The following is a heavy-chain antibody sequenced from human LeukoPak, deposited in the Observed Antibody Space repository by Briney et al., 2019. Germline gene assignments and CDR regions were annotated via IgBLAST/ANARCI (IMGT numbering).Heavy chain of an antibody. CDR1: GFTVSRNY. D-gene: IGHD6-19*01. Sequence: GGSLRLSCAASGFTVSRNYMSWVRQAPGEGLEWVSVIYSGGGTYYADSAKGRFTISRDNSKNTVYLQMNSLRAEDTAVYYCAKGTGYSSRGEDYWGQGALVTVSS. J-gene: IGHJ4*02. CDR2: IYSGGGT. V-gene: IGHV3-66*01. CDR3: AKGTGYSSRGEDY.